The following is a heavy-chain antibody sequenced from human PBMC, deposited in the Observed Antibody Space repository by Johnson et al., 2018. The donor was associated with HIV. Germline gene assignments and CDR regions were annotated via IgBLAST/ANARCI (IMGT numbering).Heavy chain of an antibody. J-gene: IGHJ3*02. D-gene: IGHD4-17*01. CDR3: ATGSPTVTTNAFDI. Sequence: VLLVESGGGVVRPGGSLRLSCAASGFTVSSNYMSLVRQAPGKGLEWVSVIYSGGSTYYADSVKGRFTISRDNSKNTLYLQMNSLRAEDTAVYYCATGSPTVTTNAFDIWGQGTMVTVSS. V-gene: IGHV3-66*01. CDR2: IYSGGST. CDR1: GFTVSSNY.